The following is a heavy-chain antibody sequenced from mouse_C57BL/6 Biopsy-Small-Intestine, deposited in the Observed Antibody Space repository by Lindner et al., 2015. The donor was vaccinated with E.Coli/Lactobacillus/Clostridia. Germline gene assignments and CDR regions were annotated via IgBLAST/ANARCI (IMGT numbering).Heavy chain of an antibody. J-gene: IGHJ4*01. CDR1: GYTFTNYW. Sequence: VQLRESGAELVRPGTSVKMSCKASGYTFTNYWIGWAKQRPGHGLEWIGDIYPGGGYTNYNEKFKGKATLTADKSSSTAYMQFSSLTSEDSAIYYCARSQGAMDYWGQGTSVTVSS. V-gene: IGHV1-63*01. CDR3: ARSQGAMDY. CDR2: IYPGGGYT.